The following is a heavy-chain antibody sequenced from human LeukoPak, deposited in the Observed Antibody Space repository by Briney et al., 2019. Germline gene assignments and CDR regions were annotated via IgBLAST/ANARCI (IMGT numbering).Heavy chain of an antibody. D-gene: IGHD6-13*01. CDR2: VNGDGSSS. V-gene: IGHV3-74*01. J-gene: IGHJ4*02. Sequence: GESLRLSCAASGFTLSRYSMHWVRQAPGKGLVWVSRVNGDGSSSTYADSVKGRFTISRDSAKNTLYLQMNSLRAEDTAVYYCARVEGSSSWYTFDYWGQGTLVTVSS. CDR3: ARVEGSSSWYTFDY. CDR1: GFTLSRYS.